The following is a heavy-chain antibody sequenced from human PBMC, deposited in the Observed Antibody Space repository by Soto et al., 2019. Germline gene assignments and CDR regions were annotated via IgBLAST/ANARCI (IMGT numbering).Heavy chain of an antibody. J-gene: IGHJ4*02. Sequence: TLSLTCTVSGGSINSGYYWSWIRQHPGKGLEWIGYIYYSGSTFYNPSLKSRVTISLDMSKNQFSLNLSSVTAADTAVYYCARARYDSSGYYYFDYWGQGTLVTVSS. CDR2: IYYSGST. D-gene: IGHD3-22*01. CDR3: ARARYDSSGYYYFDY. CDR1: GGSINSGYY. V-gene: IGHV4-31*03.